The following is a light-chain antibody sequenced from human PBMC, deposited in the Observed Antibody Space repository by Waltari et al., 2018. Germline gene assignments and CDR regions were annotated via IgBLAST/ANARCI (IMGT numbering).Light chain of an antibody. CDR3: QQYHA. CDR1: QIMSSIY. J-gene: IGKJ3*01. CDR2: GAS. Sequence: EIVLTQSPSTLSLSPGERATLSCRATQIMSSIYIAWYQQKPGQAPRLLIYGASSRAAGIPDRFSGSGSGTDFTLTISRLEPEDFAVYYCQQYHAFGPGTKVDLK. V-gene: IGKV3-20*01.